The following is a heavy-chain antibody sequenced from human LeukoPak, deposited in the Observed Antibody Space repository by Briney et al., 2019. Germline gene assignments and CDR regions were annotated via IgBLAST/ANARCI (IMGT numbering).Heavy chain of an antibody. D-gene: IGHD3-10*01. Sequence: SETLSLTCAVYGGSFSGYYWSWIRQPPGKGLEWVGEINHSGSTNYNPPLKSRVTISVDTSKNQFSLKLSSVTAADTAVYYGARGSRGYYNFDYWGQGTLVTVSS. J-gene: IGHJ4*02. V-gene: IGHV4-34*01. CDR2: INHSGST. CDR3: ARGSRGYYNFDY. CDR1: GGSFSGYY.